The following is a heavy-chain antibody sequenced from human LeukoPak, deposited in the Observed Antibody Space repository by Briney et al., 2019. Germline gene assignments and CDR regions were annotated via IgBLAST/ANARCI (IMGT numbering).Heavy chain of an antibody. Sequence: GWSLRLSCAASGFTFSSYGMGWVRQAPGKGLDGVAVITYDGSNKYYADSVKGRFTISRDNSKNTLYLQMNSLRAQDTAVYYCVKDLGVAGDFWGQGTLVTVSP. CDR2: ITYDGSNK. J-gene: IGHJ4*02. D-gene: IGHD6-19*01. V-gene: IGHV3-30*18. CDR3: VKDLGVAGDF. CDR1: GFTFSSYG.